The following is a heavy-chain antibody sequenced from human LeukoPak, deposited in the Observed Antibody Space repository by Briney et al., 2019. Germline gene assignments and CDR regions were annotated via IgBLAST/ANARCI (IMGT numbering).Heavy chain of an antibody. Sequence: SETLSRTCTVAAVSISSYYWGWIRQPQGKGLEWSGYIYYGGRTNYNTSLRRRATISVDTSKNQFSLPLSAVTAADTVVYYGARSSDSIYYYYMDLWGKGTTVTVPS. CDR1: AVSISSYY. V-gene: IGHV4-59*01. D-gene: IGHD4-11*01. CDR3: ARSSDSIYYYYMDL. CDR2: IYYGGRT. J-gene: IGHJ6*03.